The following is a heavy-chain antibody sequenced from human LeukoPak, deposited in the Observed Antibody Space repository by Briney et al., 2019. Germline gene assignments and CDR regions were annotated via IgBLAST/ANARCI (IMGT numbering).Heavy chain of an antibody. CDR2: NSGSVGNT. CDR1: GHRYRSYA. CDR3: AKFPQSVVGTTQFDF. V-gene: IGHV3-23*01. D-gene: IGHD2-15*01. Sequence: GGSLRLFCAASGHRYRSYAMSWVRQAPGKGLEWISSNSGSVGNTNYADSVKGRFTISRDNSKNTLYLQMNSLRAEDTAIYCCAKFPQSVVGTTQFDFWGQGTLVTVSS. J-gene: IGHJ4*02.